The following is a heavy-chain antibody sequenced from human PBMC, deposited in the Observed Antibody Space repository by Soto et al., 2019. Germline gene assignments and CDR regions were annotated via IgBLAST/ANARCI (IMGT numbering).Heavy chain of an antibody. Sequence: LSLTCTVSGGSISSYYWSWIRQPPGKGLEWIGYIYYSGSTNYNPSLKSRVTISVDTSKNQFSLKLSSVTAADTAVYYCARALITGPIDYWGQGTLVTVSS. CDR3: ARALITGPIDY. CDR1: GGSISSYY. D-gene: IGHD3-16*01. CDR2: IYYSGST. V-gene: IGHV4-59*01. J-gene: IGHJ4*02.